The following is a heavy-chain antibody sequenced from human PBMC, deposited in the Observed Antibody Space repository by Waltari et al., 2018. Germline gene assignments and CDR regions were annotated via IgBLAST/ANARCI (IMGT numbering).Heavy chain of an antibody. CDR2: IYHSGTT. CDR1: GYPISSGYR. V-gene: IGHV4-38-2*02. D-gene: IGHD1-26*01. J-gene: IGHJ3*02. CDR3: TRDHRVGPTGEYAFDI. Sequence: QVQLQESGPGLVKPSETLSLTCAVSGYPISSGYRWGWIRPPPGKGLEWIGSIYHSGTTYYNPSLKSRVTISVDTSKNTLYLQMNSLRAEDTAVYYCTRDHRVGPTGEYAFDIWGQGTMVAVSS.